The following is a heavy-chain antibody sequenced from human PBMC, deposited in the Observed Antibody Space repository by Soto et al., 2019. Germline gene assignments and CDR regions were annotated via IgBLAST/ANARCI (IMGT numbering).Heavy chain of an antibody. CDR3: ARNGDCTRPGCIVGWFDP. D-gene: IGHD2-8*01. CDR2: IYYTGLS. Sequence: SETLSLTCTVSGGSISSYYWSWIRQPPWKGLEWIGYIYYTGLSNSNPSLNSRVTMSVDTSKNQFSLKLNSVTAADTAMYYCARNGDCTRPGCIVGWFDPWGPGTLVTVSS. J-gene: IGHJ5*02. V-gene: IGHV4-59*12. CDR1: GGSISSYY.